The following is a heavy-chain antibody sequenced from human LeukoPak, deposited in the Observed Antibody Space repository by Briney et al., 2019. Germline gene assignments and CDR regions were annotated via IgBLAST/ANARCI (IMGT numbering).Heavy chain of an antibody. D-gene: IGHD1-26*01. V-gene: IGHV4-59*08. CDR1: GGSISGYY. Sequence: PSETLSLTCTVSGGSISGYYWSWIRQPPGEGLEWIGHIYYSGSSKCNPSLKSRLTMLVDTSKNQFSLKLTSVTAADTAVYYCARYDGSPANYLDYWGQGNLVTVSS. J-gene: IGHJ4*02. CDR3: ARYDGSPANYLDY. CDR2: IYYSGSS.